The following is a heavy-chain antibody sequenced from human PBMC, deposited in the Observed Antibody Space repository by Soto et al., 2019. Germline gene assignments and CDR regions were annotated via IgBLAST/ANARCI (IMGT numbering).Heavy chain of an antibody. CDR2: IYYSGST. V-gene: IGHV4-59*01. CDR1: GGSISSYY. CDR3: ARLATRYYFDY. J-gene: IGHJ4*02. D-gene: IGHD1-1*01. Sequence: SETLSLTCTVSGGSISSYYWSWIRQPPGKGLEWIGYIYYSGSTNYNPSLKSRVTMSVDTSKNQFSLKMSSVTAADTAVYYCARLATRYYFDYWGQGTLVTVSS.